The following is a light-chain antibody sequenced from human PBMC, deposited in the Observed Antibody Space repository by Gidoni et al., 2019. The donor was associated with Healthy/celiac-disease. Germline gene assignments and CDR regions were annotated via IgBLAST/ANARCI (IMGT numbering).Light chain of an antibody. Sequence: ELVMTQSPATLSVSLGERATLSCTPSQSVSSNLAWYQQKPGQASRLLIYAASTRATSIPARFSGSGSGTEFTLTISSLQSEDVAVYYCQQYNSWPQTFGQGTKVEIK. CDR2: AAS. J-gene: IGKJ1*01. V-gene: IGKV3D-15*01. CDR1: QSVSSN. CDR3: QQYNSWPQT.